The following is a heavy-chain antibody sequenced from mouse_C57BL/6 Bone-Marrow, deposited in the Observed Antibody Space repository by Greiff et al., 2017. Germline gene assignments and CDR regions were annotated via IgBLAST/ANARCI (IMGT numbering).Heavy chain of an antibody. V-gene: IGHV1-85*01. CDR1: GYTFTSYD. J-gene: IGHJ2*01. CDR2: IYPRDGSS. Sequence: VQLQQSGPELVKPGTSVKLSCTASGYTFTSYDINWVKQRPGQGLEWIGWIYPRDGSSKYNEKFKVKAPFTAATSSNTAYMQLSSLTTEDSAIYYCAILYYDYDSEYYFDYWGQGTTLTVSS. D-gene: IGHD2-4*01. CDR3: AILYYDYDSEYYFDY.